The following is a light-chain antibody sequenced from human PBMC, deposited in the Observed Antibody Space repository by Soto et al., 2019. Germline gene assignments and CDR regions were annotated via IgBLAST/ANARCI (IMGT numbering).Light chain of an antibody. CDR1: RTVSVN. CDR2: GAS. J-gene: IGKJ4*01. V-gene: IGKV3-15*01. Sequence: EVVMTQSPATLSVSPGYTATLACRASRTVSVNVAWYQQKPGQAPRLLIFGASTRATGIPARFSGGGSGTEFTLTVSSLQSEDFAVYYCQQYSSWPPLAFGGGTKVEI. CDR3: QQYSSWPPLA.